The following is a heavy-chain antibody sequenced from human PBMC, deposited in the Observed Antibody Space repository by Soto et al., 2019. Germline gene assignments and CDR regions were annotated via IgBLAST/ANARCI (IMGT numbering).Heavy chain of an antibody. Sequence: SETLSLTCTVSGCSISSSSYYWGWIRQPPGKGLEWIGSIYYSGSINYNPSLKSRVTIYIDTSKNQFSLKLSSVTAADTAVYYCARYSSSLRAFDYWGQGAQVTVSS. CDR3: ARYSSSLRAFDY. CDR2: IYYSGSI. V-gene: IGHV4-39*01. CDR1: GCSISSSSYY. J-gene: IGHJ4*02. D-gene: IGHD2-21*01.